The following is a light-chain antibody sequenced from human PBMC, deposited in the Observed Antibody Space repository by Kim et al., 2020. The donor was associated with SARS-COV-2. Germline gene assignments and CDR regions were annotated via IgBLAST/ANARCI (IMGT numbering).Light chain of an antibody. Sequence: QSALTQPASVSGSPGQSITISCSGVSSDVGSYTLVSWYQQHPGKVPKLMIYEVTKRPSGVSNRFSGSKSGNSTSLTISGLQAEDEADYFCCSYAGGSTFVFGTGTKVTVL. CDR2: EVT. CDR1: SSDVGSYTL. V-gene: IGLV2-23*02. CDR3: CSYAGGSTFV. J-gene: IGLJ1*01.